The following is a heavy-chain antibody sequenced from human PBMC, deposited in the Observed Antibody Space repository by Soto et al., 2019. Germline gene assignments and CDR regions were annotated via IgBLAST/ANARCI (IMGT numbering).Heavy chain of an antibody. CDR1: GGSIRTGGYS. Sequence: QLQLQESGSGLVKPSQTLSLTCTVSGGSIRTGGYSWSWIRQPPGQGLEWIGNTYHSGNPYYNPSLTTRATLSVDGPNTQPSRTLSSATAAAPAVSYCARADYADYGGHLDSWAQGSPATASS. J-gene: IGHJ4*02. CDR3: ARADYADYGGHLDS. CDR2: TYHSGNP. V-gene: IGHV4-30-2*01. D-gene: IGHD4-17*01.